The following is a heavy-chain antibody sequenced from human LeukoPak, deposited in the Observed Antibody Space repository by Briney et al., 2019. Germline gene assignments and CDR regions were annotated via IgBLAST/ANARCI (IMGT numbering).Heavy chain of an antibody. CDR2: IYYSGST. D-gene: IGHD2-15*01. J-gene: IGHJ5*02. CDR1: GGSTSSSSYY. CDR3: ARHLGVDNWFDP. V-gene: IGHV4-39*01. Sequence: SETLSLTCTVSGGSTSSSSYYWGWIRQLPGKGLEWIGSIYYSGSTFYNPSLKSRVTISVDTSKNQFSLKLSSVTAADTAVYYCARHLGVDNWFDPWGQGTLVTVSS.